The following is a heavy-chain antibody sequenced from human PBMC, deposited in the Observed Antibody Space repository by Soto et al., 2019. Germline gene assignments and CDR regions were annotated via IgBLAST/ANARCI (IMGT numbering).Heavy chain of an antibody. CDR1: GFTFSSYG. Sequence: QVQLVESGGGVVQPGRSLRLSCAASGFTFSSYGMHWVRQAPGKGLEWVAVKSYDGSNKYYADSVKGRFTISRDNSKNTLYLQMNSLRAEDTAVYYCATLHCSSTSCYSSDYWGQGTLVTVSS. V-gene: IGHV3-30*03. J-gene: IGHJ4*02. CDR3: ATLHCSSTSCYSSDY. D-gene: IGHD2-2*01. CDR2: KSYDGSNK.